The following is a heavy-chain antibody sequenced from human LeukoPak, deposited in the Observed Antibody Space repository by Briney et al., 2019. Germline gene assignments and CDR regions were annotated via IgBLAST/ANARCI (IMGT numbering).Heavy chain of an antibody. Sequence: ASVKVSCKASGYTFTSYGISWVRQAPGQGLEWMGWISAYNGNTNYAQKLQGRVTMTTDTSTSTAYMELRSLRSDDTAVYYCARDAHPYYYDSSGQCYYWGQGTLVTVSS. V-gene: IGHV1-18*01. J-gene: IGHJ4*02. CDR2: ISAYNGNT. CDR1: GYTFTSYG. CDR3: ARDAHPYYYDSSGQCYY. D-gene: IGHD3-22*01.